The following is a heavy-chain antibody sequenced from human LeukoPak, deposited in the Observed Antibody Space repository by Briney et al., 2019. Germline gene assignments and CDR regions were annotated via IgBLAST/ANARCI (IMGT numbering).Heavy chain of an antibody. CDR3: ARAPLAGSSLYFDY. V-gene: IGHV4-38-2*01. D-gene: IGHD6-25*01. CDR2: IYHSGST. Sequence: PSETLSLTCAVYGYSISSGYYWGWIRQSPGEGLEWIGSIYHSGSTYYNPSLRSRVTISPDTSKNQFSLKLTSVNVADTAMYYCARAPLAGSSLYFDYWGQGTLVTVSS. CDR1: GYSISSGYY. J-gene: IGHJ4*02.